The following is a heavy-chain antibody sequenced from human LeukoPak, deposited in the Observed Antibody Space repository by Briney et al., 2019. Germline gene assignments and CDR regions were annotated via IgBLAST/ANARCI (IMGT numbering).Heavy chain of an antibody. J-gene: IGHJ4*02. Sequence: PGRSLRLSCAASGFTFSSYAMLWVRQAPGKGLEWVAVISYDGSNKYYADSVKGRFTISRDNSKNTLYLQMNSLRAEDTAVYYCARDSLGLDYWGQGTLVTVSS. V-gene: IGHV3-30*01. CDR2: ISYDGSNK. CDR3: ARDSLGLDY. CDR1: GFTFSSYA. D-gene: IGHD3/OR15-3a*01.